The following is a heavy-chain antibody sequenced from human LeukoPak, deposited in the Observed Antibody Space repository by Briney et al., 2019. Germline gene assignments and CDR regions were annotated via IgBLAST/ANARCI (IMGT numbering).Heavy chain of an antibody. J-gene: IGHJ4*02. CDR1: GVSIISSNYY. D-gene: IGHD6-13*01. V-gene: IGHV4-39*01. Sequence: PSETLSLTCTVSGVSIISSNYYWGWIRQPPGKGLEWMGTIYYSGSTNYNPSLKSRVTISVDTSKKLFSLKLSSVTAADTAMYYCARHRVAAVGTFYFDDWGQGTLVTVSS. CDR2: IYYSGST. CDR3: ARHRVAAVGTFYFDD.